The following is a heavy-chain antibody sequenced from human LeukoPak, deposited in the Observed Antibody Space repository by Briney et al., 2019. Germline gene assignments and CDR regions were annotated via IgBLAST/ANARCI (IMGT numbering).Heavy chain of an antibody. CDR1: GGSISPYY. Sequence: PSETLSLTCTASGGSISPYYWSWIRQPPGKGLEWIGYIYSSGSANYNPSHKSRVTISVDTSKNQFSLRLSSVTAADTAVYYCARMGGYSGYATHWGQGALVTVSS. V-gene: IGHV4-59*08. CDR2: IYSSGSA. J-gene: IGHJ4*02. D-gene: IGHD5-12*01. CDR3: ARMGGYSGYATH.